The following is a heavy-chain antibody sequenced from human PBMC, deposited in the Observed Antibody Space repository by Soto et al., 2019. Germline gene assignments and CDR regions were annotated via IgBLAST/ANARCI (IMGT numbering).Heavy chain of an antibody. CDR2: ISSSSSTI. J-gene: IGHJ6*02. CDR1: EFTFSNYA. D-gene: IGHD5-12*01. CDR3: ARADSGYAHGYYYYGMDV. Sequence: PGGSLRLSCAASEFTFSNYAMSWVRQAPGKGLEWVSYISSSSSTIYYADSVKGRFTISRDNAKNSLYLQMNSLRAEDTAVYYCARADSGYAHGYYYYGMDVWGQGTTVTVSS. V-gene: IGHV3-48*01.